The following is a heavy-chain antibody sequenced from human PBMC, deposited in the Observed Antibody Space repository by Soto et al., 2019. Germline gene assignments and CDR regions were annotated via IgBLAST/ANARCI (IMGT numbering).Heavy chain of an antibody. Sequence: ASVKVSCKASGYTFTSYGISWVRQAPGQGLEWMGWISAYNGNTNYAQKLQGRVTMTTDTSTSTAYMELRSLRSDDTAVYYCARLGNFYAEPRYYYYGMDVWGQGTTVTVSS. J-gene: IGHJ6*02. V-gene: IGHV1-18*04. D-gene: IGHD1-7*01. CDR2: ISAYNGNT. CDR1: GYTFTSYG. CDR3: ARLGNFYAEPRYYYYGMDV.